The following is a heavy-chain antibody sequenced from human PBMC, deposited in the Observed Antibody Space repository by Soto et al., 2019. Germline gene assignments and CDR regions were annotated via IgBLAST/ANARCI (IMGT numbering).Heavy chain of an antibody. D-gene: IGHD2-15*01. CDR3: ASRSDIVVVVAARRFDWFDP. CDR1: GGSFSGYY. CDR2: INHSGST. V-gene: IGHV4-34*01. Sequence: SETLSLTCAVYGGSFSGYYWSWIRQPPGKGLEWIGEINHSGSTNYNPSLKSRVTISVDTSKNQFSLKLSSVTAADTAVYYCASRSDIVVVVAARRFDWFDPWGQGTLVTVSS. J-gene: IGHJ5*02.